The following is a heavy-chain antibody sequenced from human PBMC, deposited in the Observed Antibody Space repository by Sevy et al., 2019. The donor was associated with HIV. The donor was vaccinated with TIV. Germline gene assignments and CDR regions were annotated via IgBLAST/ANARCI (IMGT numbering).Heavy chain of an antibody. CDR2: ISYDGSNK. V-gene: IGHV3-30*18. CDR3: AKELAYCSSTSCYLYFDY. CDR1: GFTFSSYG. Sequence: GGSLRLSCAASGFTFSSYGMHWVRQAPGKGLEWVAVISYDGSNKYYADSVKGRFTISRDNSKNTLYLQMNSLRAEDTAVYYCAKELAYCSSTSCYLYFDYWGQGTLVTISS. J-gene: IGHJ4*02. D-gene: IGHD2-2*01.